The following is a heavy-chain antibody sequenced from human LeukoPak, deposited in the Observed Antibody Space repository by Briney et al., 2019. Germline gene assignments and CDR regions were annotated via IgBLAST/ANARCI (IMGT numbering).Heavy chain of an antibody. CDR1: GDTFSSYA. V-gene: IGHV1-69*01. CDR2: IIPIFGTA. Sequence: ASVKVSCTASGDTFSSYAISWVRQAPGQGLEWMGGIIPIFGTANYAQKFQGRVTITADESTSTAYMELSSLRSEDTAVYYCARDARTYYYDSSGYYHFDYWGQGTLVTVSS. D-gene: IGHD3-22*01. CDR3: ARDARTYYYDSSGYYHFDY. J-gene: IGHJ4*02.